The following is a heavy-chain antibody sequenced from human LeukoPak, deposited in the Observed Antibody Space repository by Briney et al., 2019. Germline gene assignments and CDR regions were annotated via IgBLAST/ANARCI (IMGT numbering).Heavy chain of an antibody. J-gene: IGHJ4*02. V-gene: IGHV3-7*01. D-gene: IGHD1-14*01. Sequence: PGGSLRLSCAASGFTFSSYWMSWVRQAPGKGLEWVANIKQDGSEKYYVDSVKGRFTISRDNAKNSLYLQMNSLRAEDTAVYYCSKATGPNSFRYIEYWGQGTLVTVSS. CDR3: SKATGPNSFRYIEY. CDR2: IKQDGSEK. CDR1: GFTFSSYW.